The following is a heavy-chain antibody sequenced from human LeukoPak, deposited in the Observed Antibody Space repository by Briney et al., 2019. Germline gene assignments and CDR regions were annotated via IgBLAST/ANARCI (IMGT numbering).Heavy chain of an antibody. CDR2: ISAYNGNT. CDR3: ARVGQWLVPGGFDY. D-gene: IGHD6-19*01. CDR1: GGTFSSYA. Sequence: ASVKVSCKASGGTFSSYAISWVRQAPGQGLEWMGWISAYNGNTNYAQKLQGRVTMTTDTSTSTAYMELRSLRSDDTAVYYCARVGQWLVPGGFDYWGQGTLVTVSS. V-gene: IGHV1-18*01. J-gene: IGHJ4*02.